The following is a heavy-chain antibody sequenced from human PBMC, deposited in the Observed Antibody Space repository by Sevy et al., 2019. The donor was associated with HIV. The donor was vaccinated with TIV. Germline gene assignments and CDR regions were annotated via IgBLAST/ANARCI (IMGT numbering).Heavy chain of an antibody. J-gene: IGHJ6*02. CDR3: AKHRREGGGMDV. CDR1: GFTFSSYG. Sequence: GGSLRLSCAASGFTFSSYGMHWVRQAPGKGLEWVAVISYDGSNKYYADSVKGRFTFSRDNSKNTLYLQMNSLRTEDTAVYYCAKHRREGGGMDVWGQGTLVLVSS. V-gene: IGHV3-30*18. D-gene: IGHD3-16*01. CDR2: ISYDGSNK.